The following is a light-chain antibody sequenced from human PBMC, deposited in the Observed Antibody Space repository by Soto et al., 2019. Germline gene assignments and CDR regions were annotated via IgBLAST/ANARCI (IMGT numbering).Light chain of an antibody. CDR1: SSDVGSYNL. CDR3: CSYAGSSTYV. CDR2: EVS. V-gene: IGLV2-23*02. J-gene: IGLJ1*01. Sequence: HSVLTQPASLSGSPVQSITLSCTGTSSDVGSYNLVSWYQQHPGKAPKLMIYEVSKRPSGVSNRFSGSKSGNTASLTISGLQAEDEADYYCCSYAGSSTYVFGTGTKVTV.